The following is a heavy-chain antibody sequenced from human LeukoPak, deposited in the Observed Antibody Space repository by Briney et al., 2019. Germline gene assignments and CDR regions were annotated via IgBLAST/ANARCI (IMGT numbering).Heavy chain of an antibody. J-gene: IGHJ4*02. D-gene: IGHD3-10*01. Sequence: SETLSLTCTVSGGSISSYYWSWIRQPPGKALEWIGNSYYTGSTNYNPSLESRLTISIDTSKTQFPLKMSSVTAADTAVYFCARVWDDGSVTDYWGQGTLVTVSS. CDR1: GGSISSYY. V-gene: IGHV4-59*01. CDR2: SYYTGST. CDR3: ARVWDDGSVTDY.